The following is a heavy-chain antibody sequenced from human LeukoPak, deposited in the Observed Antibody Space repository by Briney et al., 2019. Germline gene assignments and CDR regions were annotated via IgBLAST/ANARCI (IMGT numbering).Heavy chain of an antibody. CDR2: IQFNGASR. J-gene: IGHJ4*02. CDR1: GFTFSSFG. CDR3: AKGPIQDYGDFYFDY. V-gene: IGHV3-30*02. D-gene: IGHD4-17*01. Sequence: GGSLRLSCAASGFTFSSFGMHWVRQAPGKGLEWVAYIQFNGASRFYADSVKGRFTISRDNSKNTLYLQMNNLRPEDTAVYYCAKGPIQDYGDFYFDYWGQGALVTVSP.